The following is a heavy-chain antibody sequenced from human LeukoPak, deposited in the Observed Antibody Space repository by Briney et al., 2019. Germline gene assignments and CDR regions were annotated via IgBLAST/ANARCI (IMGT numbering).Heavy chain of an antibody. J-gene: IGHJ4*02. CDR1: GGSISSGDYY. CDR2: IYYSGST. Sequence: SQTLSLTCTVSGGSISSGDYYWSWIRQPPGKGLEWIGSIYYSGSTYYNPSLKSRVTISVDTSKNQFSLKLSSVTAADTAVYYCARRSLDSSGYFDYWGQGTLVTVSS. V-gene: IGHV4-39*01. CDR3: ARRSLDSSGYFDY. D-gene: IGHD3-22*01.